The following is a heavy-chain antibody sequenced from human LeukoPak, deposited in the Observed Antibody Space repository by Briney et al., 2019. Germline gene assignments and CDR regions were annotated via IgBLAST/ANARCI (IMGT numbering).Heavy chain of an antibody. CDR2: IYYSGST. V-gene: IGHV4-30-4*08. J-gene: IGHJ4*02. CDR3: ARDLAAR. Sequence: IPSETLSLTCTVSGGSISNSSSFWDWIRQPPGKGLEWIGYIYYSGSTYYNPSLKSRVTISVDTSRNQFSLKLSSVTAADTAVYYCARDLAARWGQGTLVTVSS. CDR1: GGSISNSSSF. D-gene: IGHD6-25*01.